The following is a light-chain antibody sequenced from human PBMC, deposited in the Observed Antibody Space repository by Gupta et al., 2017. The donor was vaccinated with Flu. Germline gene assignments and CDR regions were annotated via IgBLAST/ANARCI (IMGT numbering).Light chain of an antibody. V-gene: IGLV2-14*01. CDR3: SSYTSSNTLV. Sequence: QSALTQPASVSGSPGQSITISCTGTSSDVGGYNYVSWYQRHPGKAPKVMIYEVSNRPSGVSNRFSGSKSGNTASLTISGLQAEDEADYYCSSYTSSNTLVFGGGTRLTVL. CDR2: EVS. CDR1: SSDVGGYNY. J-gene: IGLJ3*02.